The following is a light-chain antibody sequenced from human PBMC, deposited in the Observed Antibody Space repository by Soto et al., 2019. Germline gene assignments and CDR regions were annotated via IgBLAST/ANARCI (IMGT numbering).Light chain of an antibody. Sequence: DIVMTQSQDSLAVSLGERATINCKSSQSVLYSSNNKNYLAWYQQKPGQPPKLLIYWASTRESGVPDRFSGSGSGTDFTLTISSLQAEDVAVYYCQQYYSTPPTFGGGTKVDIK. CDR2: WAS. V-gene: IGKV4-1*01. CDR3: QQYYSTPPT. J-gene: IGKJ4*01. CDR1: QSVLYSSNNKNY.